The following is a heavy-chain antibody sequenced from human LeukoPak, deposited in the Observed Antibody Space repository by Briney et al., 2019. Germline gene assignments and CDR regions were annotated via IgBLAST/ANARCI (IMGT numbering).Heavy chain of an antibody. CDR2: ISSSSSTI. D-gene: IGHD1-1*01. CDR3: ARWGGTVAPYYFDY. J-gene: IGHJ4*02. CDR1: GFTFSSYS. Sequence: PGGSLRLSCAASGFTFSSYSMNWVRQAPGKGLQGVSYISSSSSTIYYADSVKGRFTISRDNAKNSLYLQMNSLRAEDTAVYYCARWGGTVAPYYFDYWGQGTLVTVSS. V-gene: IGHV3-48*01.